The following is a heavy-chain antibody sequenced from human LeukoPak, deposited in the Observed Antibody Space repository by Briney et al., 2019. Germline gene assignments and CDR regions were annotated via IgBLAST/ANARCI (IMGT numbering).Heavy chain of an antibody. D-gene: IGHD1-14*01. J-gene: IGHJ3*02. CDR2: IVTDGSQT. Sequence: GRSLRLACAASGSTFNQYIVHCVSQPARGGMGWVASIVTDGSQTFHVASVKGRFTISRHKSKNTLYLQMNSLRSEDTAVYFCVRERQDTIVHTGTFDIWGQGTMVTVSS. V-gene: IGHV3-30-3*01. CDR3: VRERQDTIVHTGTFDI. CDR1: GSTFNQYI.